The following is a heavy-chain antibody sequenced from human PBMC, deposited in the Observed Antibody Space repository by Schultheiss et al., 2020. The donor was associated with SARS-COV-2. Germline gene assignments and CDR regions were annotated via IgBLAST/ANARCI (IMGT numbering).Heavy chain of an antibody. V-gene: IGHV3-74*01. J-gene: IGHJ4*02. CDR2: INSDGSST. CDR3: TVADIVATIRSDY. Sequence: GGSLRLSCAASGFTFATYNMHWVRQAPGKGLVWVSRINSDGSSTSYADSVKGRFTMSRDNAKNTLYLQMNSLRAEDTAVYYCTVADIVATIRSDYWGQGTLVTVSS. D-gene: IGHD5-12*01. CDR1: GFTFATYN.